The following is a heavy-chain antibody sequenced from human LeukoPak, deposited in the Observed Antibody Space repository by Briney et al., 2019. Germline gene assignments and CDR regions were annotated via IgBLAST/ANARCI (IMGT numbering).Heavy chain of an antibody. CDR3: ARGGDGYNLPFDY. CDR2: INPNSGGT. J-gene: IGHJ4*02. V-gene: IGHV1-2*06. D-gene: IGHD5-24*01. CDR1: GYTFTGYY. Sequence: GASVKVSCKASGYTFTGYYMHWVRQAPGQGLEWMGRINPNSGGTNYAQKFQGRVTMTRDTSISTAYIELGRLRSDDTAVYYCARGGDGYNLPFDYWGQGTLVTVSS.